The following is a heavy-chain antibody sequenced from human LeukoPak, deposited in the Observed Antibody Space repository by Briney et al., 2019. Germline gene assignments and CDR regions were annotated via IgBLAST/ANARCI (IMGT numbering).Heavy chain of an antibody. CDR1: GFTFSSYA. V-gene: IGHV3-23*01. CDR3: ARGYCSGGSCYSVFWFDP. Sequence: GGSLRLSCAASGFTFSSYAMNWVRQAPGKGLEWVSTIIGSGGFTYYADTVKGRFTISRDNSKNTLYLQMNSLRAEDTAVYYCARGYCSGGSCYSVFWFDPWGQGTLVTVSS. J-gene: IGHJ5*02. D-gene: IGHD2-15*01. CDR2: IIGSGGFT.